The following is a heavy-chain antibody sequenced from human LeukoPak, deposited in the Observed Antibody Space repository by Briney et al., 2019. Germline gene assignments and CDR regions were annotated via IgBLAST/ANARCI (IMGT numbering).Heavy chain of an antibody. CDR1: GYTFTGYY. D-gene: IGHD3-9*01. V-gene: IGHV1-2*02. J-gene: IGHJ5*02. CDR3: ARDPLRYFDWLPRRAPESNWFDP. CDR2: INPNSGGT. Sequence: ASVKVSCKASGYTFTGYYMHWVRQAPGQGLEWMGWINPNSGGTNYAQKFQGRVTMTRDTSISTAYMELSSLRSEDTAVYYCARDPLRYFDWLPRRAPESNWFDPWGQGTLVTVSS.